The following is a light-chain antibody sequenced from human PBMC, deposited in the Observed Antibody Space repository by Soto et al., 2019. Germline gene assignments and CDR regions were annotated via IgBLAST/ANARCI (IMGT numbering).Light chain of an antibody. J-gene: IGKJ1*01. CDR3: QQYMSSFT. V-gene: IGKV3-20*01. CDR1: QSVDTTF. CDR2: GAS. Sequence: EIVLTQSPGSLSLSPGQRATLSCRASQSVDTTFFAWYQKKPGQAPRLLNYGASKRATGIPDRCSGSGSGTDFTLIISRLEPEDFEVYYWQQYMSSFTCGQGTKVEIK.